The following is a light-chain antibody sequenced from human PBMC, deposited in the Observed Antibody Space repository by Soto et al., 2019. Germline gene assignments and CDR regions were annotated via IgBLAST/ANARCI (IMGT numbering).Light chain of an antibody. J-gene: IGKJ5*01. CDR3: LQDFNYGP. CDR1: PAIRNE. CDR2: GAS. V-gene: IGKV1-6*01. Sequence: AVQVTQSPSSLSASVGDRVNITCRPSPAIRNELGWYQQQPGKAPKLRIYGASTLQRGRPSMFSGSGYGTDFTLYCSSLEPEDFATYYCLQDFNYGPVGQVTRLE.